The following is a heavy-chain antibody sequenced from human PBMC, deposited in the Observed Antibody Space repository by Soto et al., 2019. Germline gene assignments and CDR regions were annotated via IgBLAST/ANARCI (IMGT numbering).Heavy chain of an antibody. Sequence: ETLSLTCSVSGDSTSSHYWSWIRQPPGKGLEWIGYISYSGSTNYNPSLKSRVTVSVDTSKNQFSLKLSSVTAADTAVYYCARHPSDFWFDPWGQGTLVTVSS. D-gene: IGHD2-21*02. CDR3: ARHPSDFWFDP. J-gene: IGHJ5*02. V-gene: IGHV4-59*08. CDR2: ISYSGST. CDR1: GDSTSSHY.